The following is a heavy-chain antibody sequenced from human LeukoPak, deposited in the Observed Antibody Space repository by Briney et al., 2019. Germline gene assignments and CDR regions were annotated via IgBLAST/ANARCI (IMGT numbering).Heavy chain of an antibody. V-gene: IGHV1-46*01. CDR1: GYTFTSYY. J-gene: IGHJ4*02. CDR3: ARDRGHPGPFDY. CDR2: INPSGGST. D-gene: IGHD3-10*01. Sequence: ASVKVSCKASGYTFTSYYMHWVRQAPGQGLEWMGIINPSGGSTSYAQKFQGRVTMTRDTSTSTVYMELSSLRSGDTAVYYCARDRGHPGPFDYWGQGTLVTVSS.